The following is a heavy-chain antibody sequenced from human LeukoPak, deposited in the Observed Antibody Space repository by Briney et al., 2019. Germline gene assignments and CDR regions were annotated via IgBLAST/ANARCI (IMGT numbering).Heavy chain of an antibody. CDR1: GFTFSSYA. D-gene: IGHD2-15*01. CDR3: AKSQSHIVVVVSAITPEY. V-gene: IGHV3-23*01. Sequence: GGSLRLSCAASGFTFSSYAMGWVRQAPGKGLEGVSSIGGSGGGTYYADSVKGSFTISRDNSKTTLYLQINSLRAEDTAVYYCAKSQSHIVVVVSAITPEYWGQGTLVTVSS. CDR2: IGGSGGGT. J-gene: IGHJ4*02.